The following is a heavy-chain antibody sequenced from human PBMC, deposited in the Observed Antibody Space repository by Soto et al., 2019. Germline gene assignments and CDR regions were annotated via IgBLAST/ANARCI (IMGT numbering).Heavy chain of an antibody. V-gene: IGHV4-4*02. J-gene: IGHJ5*02. D-gene: IGHD3-9*01. Sequence: SETLSLTCAVSGGSITSNWWSWVRQPPGKGLEWIGEIHHSGSFNYNPSLRSRVTISIDKSKNQLSLKLTSVTAADTAVHYCVRNDWYRFAPWGQGTVVTVSS. CDR2: IHHSGSF. CDR3: VRNDWYRFAP. CDR1: GGSITSNW.